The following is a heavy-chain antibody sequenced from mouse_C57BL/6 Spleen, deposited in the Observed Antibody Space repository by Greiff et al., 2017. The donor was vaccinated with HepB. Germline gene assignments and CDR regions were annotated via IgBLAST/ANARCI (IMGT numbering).Heavy chain of an antibody. CDR1: GYTFTSYW. Sequence: VQLQQPGAELVKPGASVKLSCKASGYTFTSYWMQWVKQRPGQGLEWIGEIDPSDSYTNYNQKFKGKATLTVDTSSSTAYMQLSSLTSEDSAVYYCARRGHYFDYWGQGTTLTVSS. CDR2: IDPSDSYT. V-gene: IGHV1-50*01. J-gene: IGHJ2*01. CDR3: ARRGHYFDY.